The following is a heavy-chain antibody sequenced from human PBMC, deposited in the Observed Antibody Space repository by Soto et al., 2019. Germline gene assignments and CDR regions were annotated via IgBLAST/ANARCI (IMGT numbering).Heavy chain of an antibody. J-gene: IGHJ6*03. CDR1: GDSVSSNSAA. CDR3: AGTASHYWYYMDV. D-gene: IGHD1-1*01. Sequence: SQTLSLTCVISGDSVSSNSAAWNWIRQSPSRGLEWLGRTYYRTRWYYDYAVSVRSRITVNPDTSKNQFSLQLTSVTPEDTAVYYCAGTASHYWYYMDVWGKGTTVTVSS. CDR2: TYYRTRWYY. V-gene: IGHV6-1*01.